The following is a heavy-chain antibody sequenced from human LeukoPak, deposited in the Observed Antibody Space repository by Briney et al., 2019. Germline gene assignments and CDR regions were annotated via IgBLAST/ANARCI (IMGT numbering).Heavy chain of an antibody. CDR1: GYSISSGYY. CDR3: ARVVTVRGVIGTNWFDP. CDR2: IYYSGST. V-gene: IGHV4-61*01. D-gene: IGHD3-10*01. J-gene: IGHJ5*02. Sequence: PSETLSLTCAVSGYSISSGYYWSWIRQPPGKGLEWIGYIYYSGSTNYNPSLKSRVTISVDTSKNQFSLKLSSVTAADTAVYYCARVVTVRGVIGTNWFDPWGQEPWSPSPQ.